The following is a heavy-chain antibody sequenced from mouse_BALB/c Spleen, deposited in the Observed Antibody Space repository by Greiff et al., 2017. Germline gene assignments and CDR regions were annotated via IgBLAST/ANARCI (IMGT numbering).Heavy chain of an antibody. J-gene: IGHJ3*01. CDR3: ARLIYYDYDGWFAY. V-gene: IGHV1-31*01. CDR1: GYSFTGYY. Sequence: EVQLQQSGPELVKPGASVKISCKASGYSFTGYYMHWVKQSHVKSLEWIGRINPYNGATSYNQNFKDKASLTVDKSSSTAYMELHSLTSEDSAVYYCARLIYYDYDGWFAYWGQGTLVTVSA. CDR2: INPYNGAT. D-gene: IGHD2-4*01.